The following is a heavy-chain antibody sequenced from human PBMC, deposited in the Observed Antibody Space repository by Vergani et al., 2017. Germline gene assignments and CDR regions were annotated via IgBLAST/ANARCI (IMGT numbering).Heavy chain of an antibody. D-gene: IGHD7-27*01. CDR2: VSGNGDRT. V-gene: IGHV3-23*01. J-gene: IGHJ4*02. Sequence: EVQLLESGGGLVQPGGSLRLSCAASGLTFSTYAMSWVRQAPGRGLEWVSGVSGNGDRTYYADSVKGRFTISRDNSKNTLYLQMNSLRAEDTAVYYCAKMGVKLGSDYWGQGTLVSVSS. CDR1: GLTFSTYA. CDR3: AKMGVKLGSDY.